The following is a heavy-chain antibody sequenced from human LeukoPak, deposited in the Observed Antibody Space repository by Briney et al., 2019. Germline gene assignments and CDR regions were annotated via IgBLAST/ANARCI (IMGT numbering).Heavy chain of an antibody. CDR1: GYTFTSYG. V-gene: IGHV1-18*01. J-gene: IGHJ4*02. CDR3: ARDGDIVVVPAASRPHY. D-gene: IGHD2-2*01. CDR2: ISAYNGNT. Sequence: ASVKVSCKASGYTFTSYGISWVRQAPGQGLEWMGWISAYNGNTNYAQKLQGRVTMTTDTSTSTAYTELRSLRSDDTAVYYCARDGDIVVVPAASRPHYWGQGTLVTVSS.